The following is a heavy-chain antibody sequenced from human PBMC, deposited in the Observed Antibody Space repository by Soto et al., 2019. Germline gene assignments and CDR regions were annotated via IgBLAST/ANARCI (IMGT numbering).Heavy chain of an antibody. D-gene: IGHD2-2*02. V-gene: IGHV3-33*01. J-gene: IGHJ6*02. Sequence: GGSLRLSCAASGFTFSSYGMHWVRQAPGKGLEWVAVIWYDGSNNYYADSVKGRFTISRDNSKNTLYLQMNSLRAEDTAVYYYAREYCSSTRCYTPVYYYYGMDVWGQGTTVTVSS. CDR1: GFTFSSYG. CDR3: AREYCSSTRCYTPVYYYYGMDV. CDR2: IWYDGSNN.